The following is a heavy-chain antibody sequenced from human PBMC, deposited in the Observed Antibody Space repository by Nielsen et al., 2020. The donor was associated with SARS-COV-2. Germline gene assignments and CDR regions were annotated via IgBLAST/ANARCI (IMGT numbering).Heavy chain of an antibody. V-gene: IGHV6-1*01. Sequence: WIRQSPSRGLEWLGRTYYRSKWYNDYAVSVKSRITINPDTSKNQFSLHLNSVTPEDTAVYYCARPYSGSYLAAFDIWGQGTRVTVSS. CDR3: ARPYSGSYLAAFDI. D-gene: IGHD1-26*01. CDR2: TYYRSKWYN. J-gene: IGHJ3*02.